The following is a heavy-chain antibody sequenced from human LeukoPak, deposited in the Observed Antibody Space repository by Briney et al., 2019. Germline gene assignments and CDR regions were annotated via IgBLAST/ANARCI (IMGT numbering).Heavy chain of an antibody. J-gene: IGHJ4*02. CDR1: GFTFSNHA. Sequence: RSGGSLRLSCAASGFTFSNHAMSWVRQAPGKGLQWVSVISGSGRTTEYADSVKGRFTISRDNSKNTLSLQMNSLRVEDTAIYYCAKNVVVKRYFDSWGQGTLITVSS. V-gene: IGHV3-23*01. CDR2: ISGSGRTT. CDR3: AKNVVVKRYFDS. D-gene: IGHD2-15*01.